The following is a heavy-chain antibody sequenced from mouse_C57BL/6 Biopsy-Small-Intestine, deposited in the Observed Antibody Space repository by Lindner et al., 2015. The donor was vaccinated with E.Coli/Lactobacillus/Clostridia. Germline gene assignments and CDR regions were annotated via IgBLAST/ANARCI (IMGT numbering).Heavy chain of an antibody. CDR3: ASGGAYYSNSFDY. CDR2: IYPGDGDT. V-gene: IGHV1-82*01. CDR1: GYAFSSSW. D-gene: IGHD2-5*01. Sequence: VQLQESGPELVEPGASVKISCKASGYAFSSSWMNWVKQRPGKGLEWIGRIYPGDGDTNYNGKFKGKATLTADKSSSTAYMQLSSLTSEDSAVYFCASGGAYYSNSFDYWGQGTTLTVSS. J-gene: IGHJ2*01.